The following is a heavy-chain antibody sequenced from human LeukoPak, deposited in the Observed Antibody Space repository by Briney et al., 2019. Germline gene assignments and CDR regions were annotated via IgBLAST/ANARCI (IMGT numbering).Heavy chain of an antibody. CDR3: ARYGGSLGVDY. D-gene: IGHD1-26*01. J-gene: IGHJ4*02. CDR1: EXTFSSYW. CDR2: IKQDGSGK. V-gene: IGHV3-7*02. Sequence: GGSLRLSCAASEXTFSSYWMSWVRQAPGKGLEWVASIKQDGSGKYYVDSVKGRFTISRDNAKNSLYLQMNSLRAEDTAVYYCARYGGSLGVDYWGQGTLVTVSS.